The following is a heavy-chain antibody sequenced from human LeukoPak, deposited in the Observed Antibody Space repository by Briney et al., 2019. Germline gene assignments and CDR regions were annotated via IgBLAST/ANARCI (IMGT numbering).Heavy chain of an antibody. CDR3: ARTIAQYSNSWLYFYYGLDV. CDR1: GFTYDSYA. CDR2: ISGGSEDT. V-gene: IGHV3-23*01. D-gene: IGHD6-13*01. Sequence: GGSLRLFCTASGFTYDSYAMSWVREASGKGLEGVSAISGGSEDTYYADSVKGRFTNSRDNSKSTLYLQMNSLRAEDTAVYYCARTIAQYSNSWLYFYYGLDVWGQGTTVTVSS. J-gene: IGHJ6*02.